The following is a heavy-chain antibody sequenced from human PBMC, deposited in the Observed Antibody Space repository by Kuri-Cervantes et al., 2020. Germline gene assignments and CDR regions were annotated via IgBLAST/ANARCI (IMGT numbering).Heavy chain of an antibody. D-gene: IGHD2-2*01. CDR3: ATRVIMGCSSTSCSIDY. J-gene: IGHJ4*01. Sequence: ASVKVSCKASGYTFTSYDINCVRQATGQGLEWMGWMNPNSGNTGYAQKFQGRVTMTEDTSTDTAYMELSSLRSEDTAVYNCATRVIMGCSSTSCSIDYWGQGTLVTVSS. CDR2: MNPNSGNT. CDR1: GYTFTSYD. V-gene: IGHV1-8*01.